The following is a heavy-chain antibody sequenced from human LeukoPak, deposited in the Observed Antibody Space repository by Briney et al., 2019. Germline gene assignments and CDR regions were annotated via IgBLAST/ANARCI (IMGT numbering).Heavy chain of an antibody. J-gene: IGHJ3*01. V-gene: IGHV3-30*02. Sequence: PGGSLRLSCAPSGFTFSSYGMHRVRQAPGKGLEWVAFTSFDGTNKCYPDTVKGRFTISRDNFKNTLYLEMNVLRVEDTATYYCAKDWASYSAFDFWGHGTMVIVS. CDR2: TSFDGTNK. CDR3: AKDWASYSAFDF. D-gene: IGHD3-16*01. CDR1: GFTFSSYG.